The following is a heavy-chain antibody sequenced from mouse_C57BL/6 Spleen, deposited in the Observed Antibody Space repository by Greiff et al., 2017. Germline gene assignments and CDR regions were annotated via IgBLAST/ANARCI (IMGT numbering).Heavy chain of an antibody. CDR3: ASPYYYGGSTWFAY. CDR2: IDPEDGET. CDR1: GFNFKDYY. Sequence: EVQLQQPGAELVKPGASVKLSCTASGFNFKDYYMHWVKQRTEQGLEWIGRIDPEDGETKYAPKFQGKATITAAPSSNTAYLQLRSLTSEDTAVYYGASPYYYGGSTWFAYWGQGTLVTVSA. V-gene: IGHV14-2*01. D-gene: IGHD1-1*01. J-gene: IGHJ3*01.